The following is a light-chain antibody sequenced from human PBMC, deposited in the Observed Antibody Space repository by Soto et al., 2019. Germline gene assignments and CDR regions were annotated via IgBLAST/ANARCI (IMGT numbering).Light chain of an antibody. V-gene: IGKV3-15*01. Sequence: EIVLTQSPATLSLSPGEGATLSCRASQSIGYSLAWYQQKPGLAPRLLIFGASTRITGIPARCSGSGSGTEFTLTISSLQSDDCAVYYCQQYNNWPAYAFGQGTKLEIK. CDR1: QSIGYS. J-gene: IGKJ2*01. CDR3: QQYNNWPAYA. CDR2: GAS.